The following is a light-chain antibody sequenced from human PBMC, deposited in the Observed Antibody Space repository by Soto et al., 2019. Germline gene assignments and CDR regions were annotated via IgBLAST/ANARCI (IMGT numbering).Light chain of an antibody. V-gene: IGKV1-8*01. J-gene: IGKJ2*01. Sequence: AIRMTQSPSSLSASTGDRVTITCRASLGISSYLAWYQQKPGKAPKLLIYAASTVQSGVPSRFSGSGSGTDFTLTISCLQSEDFATYYCQQYYSYPYTFGGGTKLEIK. CDR3: QQYYSYPYT. CDR2: AAS. CDR1: LGISSY.